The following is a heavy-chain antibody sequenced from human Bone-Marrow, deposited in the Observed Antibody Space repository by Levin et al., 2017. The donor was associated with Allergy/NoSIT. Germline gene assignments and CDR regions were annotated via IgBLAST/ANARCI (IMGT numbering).Heavy chain of an antibody. CDR2: IIRDGSLK. J-gene: IGHJ3*02. Sequence: GGSLRLSCTASAITFSGDWMSWVRQAPGKGLEWVANIIRDGSLKFYADSVKGRFTISRDNAKDSLYLQMNSLRAEDSAVYYCAGEGRRVVPDTSAFDSWGQGTMVTVSS. CDR1: AITFSGDW. V-gene: IGHV3-7*04. CDR3: AGEGRRVVPDTSAFDS. D-gene: IGHD2-2*01.